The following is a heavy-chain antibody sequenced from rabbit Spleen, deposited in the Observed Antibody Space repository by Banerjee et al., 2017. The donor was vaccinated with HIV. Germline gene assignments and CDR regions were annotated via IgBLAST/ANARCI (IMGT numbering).Heavy chain of an antibody. V-gene: IGHV1S45*01. CDR2: INTATGKA. J-gene: IGHJ4*01. CDR1: GFSFSDRDV. CDR3: ARDLTSVVGWNFSL. D-gene: IGHD1-1*01. Sequence: QEHLVESGGGLVKPQGSLTLTCKASGFSFSDRDVMCWVRQAPGKGLEWIGCINTATGKAVYATWANGRFTVSRTSSTTVTLRMTSLTAADTATYFCARDLTSVVGWNFSLWGPGTLVTVS.